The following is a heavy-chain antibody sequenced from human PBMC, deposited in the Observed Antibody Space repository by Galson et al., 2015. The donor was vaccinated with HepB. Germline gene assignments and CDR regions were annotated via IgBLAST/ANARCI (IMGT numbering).Heavy chain of an antibody. V-gene: IGHV3-11*06. D-gene: IGHD4-23*01. CDR1: GFTFSDYY. J-gene: IGHJ4*02. Sequence: SLRLSCAASGFTFSDYYMSWIRQAPGKGLEWVSYISSSSSYTNYADSVKGRFTISRDNAKNSLYLQMNSLRAEDTAVYYCARGEDDYGGAAPFDYWGQGTLVTVSS. CDR2: ISSSSSYT. CDR3: ARGEDDYGGAAPFDY.